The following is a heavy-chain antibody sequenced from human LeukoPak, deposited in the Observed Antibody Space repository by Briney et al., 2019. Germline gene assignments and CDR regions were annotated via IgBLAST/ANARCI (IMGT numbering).Heavy chain of an antibody. CDR1: GGSFSGYY. Sequence: SETLSLTCAVYGGSFSGYYWSWIRQPPGKGLEWIGEIYHSGSTNYNPSLKSRVTISVDKSKNQFSLKLSSVTAADTAVYYCASVAVPAAIGYWGQGTLVTVSS. D-gene: IGHD2-2*02. CDR2: IYHSGST. V-gene: IGHV4-34*01. J-gene: IGHJ4*02. CDR3: ASVAVPAAIGY.